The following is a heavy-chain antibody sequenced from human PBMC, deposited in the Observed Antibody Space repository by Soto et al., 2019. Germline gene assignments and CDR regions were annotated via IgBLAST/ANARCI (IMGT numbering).Heavy chain of an antibody. D-gene: IGHD6-19*01. J-gene: IGHJ4*02. CDR2: ISGSGGST. CDR1: GFTFSSYA. V-gene: IGHV3-23*01. Sequence: GGSLRLSCAASGFTFSSYAMSWARQAPGKGLEWVSAISGSGGSTYYADSVKGRFTISRDNSKNTLYLQMNSLRAEDTAVYYCAKDRSSGHSFDYWGQGTLVTVSS. CDR3: AKDRSSGHSFDY.